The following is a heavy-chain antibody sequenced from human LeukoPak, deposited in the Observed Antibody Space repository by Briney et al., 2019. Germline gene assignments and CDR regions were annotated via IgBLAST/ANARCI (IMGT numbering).Heavy chain of an antibody. J-gene: IGHJ4*02. Sequence: GGSLRLSCAASGFTFSNYAMSWVRQAPGKGLEWVSSISGSGDKTYHADSVKGRFTISRDNAKNSLYLQMNSLRAEDTAVYYCARGIETPDYWGQGTLVTVSS. CDR2: ISGSGDKT. CDR3: ARGIETPDY. D-gene: IGHD2-21*01. CDR1: GFTFSNYA. V-gene: IGHV3-23*01.